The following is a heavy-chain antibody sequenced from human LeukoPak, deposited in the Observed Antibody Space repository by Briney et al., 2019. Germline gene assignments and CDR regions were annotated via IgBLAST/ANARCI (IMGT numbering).Heavy chain of an antibody. V-gene: IGHV4-34*01. D-gene: IGHD3-3*01. Sequence: PSETLSLTCAVYGGSFSGYYWSWIRQPPGKGLEWIGEINHSGSTNYNPSLKSRVTISVDTSKNQFSLKLSSVTAADTAVYYCATLEQRYYDFWSGRLDYWGQGTLVTVSS. CDR2: INHSGST. J-gene: IGHJ4*02. CDR3: ATLEQRYYDFWSGRLDY. CDR1: GGSFSGYY.